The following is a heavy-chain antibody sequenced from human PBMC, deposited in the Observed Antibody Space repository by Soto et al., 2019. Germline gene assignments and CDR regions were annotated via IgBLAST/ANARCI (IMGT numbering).Heavy chain of an antibody. V-gene: IGHV3-23*01. CDR2: ISGSGGST. Sequence: ESLRLACGASGFTVSSYAMGWVRQAPGKGLEWASTISGSGGSTYYADSVKGRFTISRDNSKNTLYLQMNSLRAEDTAVYYCAKDQYSSGWYPFDYWGQGTLVTVSS. J-gene: IGHJ4*02. CDR3: AKDQYSSGWYPFDY. CDR1: GFTVSSYA. D-gene: IGHD6-19*01.